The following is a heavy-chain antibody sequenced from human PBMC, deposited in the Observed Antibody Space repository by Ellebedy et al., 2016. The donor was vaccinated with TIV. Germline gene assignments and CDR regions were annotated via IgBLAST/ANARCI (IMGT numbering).Heavy chain of an antibody. CDR1: GYTFTSYG. Sequence: ASVKVSCKASGYTFTSYGISWVRQAPGQGLEWMGWISAYNGNTNYAQKLQGRVTMTTDTSTSTAYMELRSLRSDDTAVYYCARDQWLASNLEYFQHWGQGTLVTVSS. D-gene: IGHD6-19*01. J-gene: IGHJ1*01. CDR2: ISAYNGNT. CDR3: ARDQWLASNLEYFQH. V-gene: IGHV1-18*01.